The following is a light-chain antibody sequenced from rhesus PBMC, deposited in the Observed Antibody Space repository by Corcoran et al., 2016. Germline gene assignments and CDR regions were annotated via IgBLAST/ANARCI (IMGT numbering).Light chain of an antibody. Sequence: IVMTQTPLSLSVTTGEPASISCRSSQSLQEGGNTYLDRYLQKPGQSPQALFYEVSKRVSGVPERFRGSGAETDVTLKISRLEAEDAGIYYCMQGIEYPYSFGQGTKVEIK. CDR1: QSLQEGGNTY. CDR2: EVS. CDR3: MQGIEYPYS. J-gene: IGKJ2*01. V-gene: IGKV2S20*01.